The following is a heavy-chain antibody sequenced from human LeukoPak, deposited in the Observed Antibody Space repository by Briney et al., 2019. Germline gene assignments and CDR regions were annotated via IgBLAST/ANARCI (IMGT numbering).Heavy chain of an antibody. CDR2: IKKDGSEK. J-gene: IGHJ4*02. CDR3: ARHLSGITGYTYGRGIDY. Sequence: GGSLRLSCAASGFTFSSYWMSWVRQAPGKGLEWVANIKKDGSEKYYVDSVKGRFTISRDNAKKSLYLQMNSLRAEDSAVYYCARHLSGITGYTYGRGIDYWGQGTLLTVSS. CDR1: GFTFSSYW. D-gene: IGHD5-18*01. V-gene: IGHV3-7*01.